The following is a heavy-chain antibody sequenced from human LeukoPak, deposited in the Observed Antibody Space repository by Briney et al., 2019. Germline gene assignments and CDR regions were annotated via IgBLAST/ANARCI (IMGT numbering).Heavy chain of an antibody. CDR2: INPSGGST. Sequence: ASVKVSCKASGYTFTSYYMHWVRQAPGQGLEWMGIINPSGGSTSHAQKFQGRVTMTRDTSTSTVYMELSSLRSEDTAVYYCARAFFISHPFGRLDYWGQGTLVTVSS. J-gene: IGHJ4*02. D-gene: IGHD3-10*01. CDR3: ARAFFISHPFGRLDY. CDR1: GYTFTSYY. V-gene: IGHV1-46*01.